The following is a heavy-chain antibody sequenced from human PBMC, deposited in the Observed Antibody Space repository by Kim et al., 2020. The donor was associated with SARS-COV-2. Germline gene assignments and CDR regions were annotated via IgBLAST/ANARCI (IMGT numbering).Heavy chain of an antibody. Sequence: GGSLRLSCVASGVRFRDSSMIWVRQAPGKGLEWVSSINPWSNYKYDGDSMKGRFTTSRDNDKNELDHQRNSLGAEATAVYYSVKEARNDLVRYHHYYYM. CDR2: INPWSNYK. CDR3: VKEARNDLVRYHHYYYM. CDR1: GVRFRDSS. J-gene: IGHJ6*03. V-gene: IGHV3-21*01. D-gene: IGHD3-3*01.